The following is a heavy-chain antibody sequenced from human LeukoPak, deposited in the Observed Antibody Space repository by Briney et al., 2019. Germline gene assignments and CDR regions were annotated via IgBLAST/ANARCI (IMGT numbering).Heavy chain of an antibody. CDR2: IEGDGTGT. CDR3: TRDYYYRMDV. J-gene: IGHJ6*04. Sequence: PVGALRLSCAASRFTFSDNCMHGVRQAPGKGLVWVSRIEGDGTGTVYADSVKGRFTISRDNAKNTLYLQMNSLRAEDTAVYYCTRDYYYRMDVWGKGTTVTVSS. CDR1: RFTFSDNC. V-gene: IGHV3-74*01.